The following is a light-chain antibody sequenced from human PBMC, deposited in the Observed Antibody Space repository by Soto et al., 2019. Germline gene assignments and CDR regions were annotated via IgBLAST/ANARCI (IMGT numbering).Light chain of an antibody. CDR2: GAS. Sequence: EMVVTQSPATLSVSPGARATLSCRASQDVSSNLAWYQQKPVQAPRLLIYGASTRATGTPARFSGSGSGTEFTLTISSLQSEDYAVDFCQQYIRWPLTFGGGTKVEIK. CDR3: QQYIRWPLT. V-gene: IGKV3-15*01. J-gene: IGKJ4*01. CDR1: QDVSSN.